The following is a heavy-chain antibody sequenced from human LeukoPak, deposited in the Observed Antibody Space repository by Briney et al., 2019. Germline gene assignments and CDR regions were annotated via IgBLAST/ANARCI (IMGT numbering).Heavy chain of an antibody. CDR2: INWNGGST. V-gene: IGHV3-20*04. CDR3: ARAQTYGDSRLLLDY. CDR1: GFTFDDYG. Sequence: GGSLRLSCAASGFTFDDYGMSWVRHAPGKGLEWVSGINWNGGSTGYADSVEGRFTIFRDNAKNSQYLQMNSLRVEDTALYYCARAQTYGDSRLLLDYWGQGTLVTVSS. D-gene: IGHD4-17*01. J-gene: IGHJ4*02.